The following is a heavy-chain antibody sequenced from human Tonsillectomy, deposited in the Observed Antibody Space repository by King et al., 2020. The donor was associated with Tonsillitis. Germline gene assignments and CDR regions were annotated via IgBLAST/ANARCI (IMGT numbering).Heavy chain of an antibody. CDR2: IRWTSGSI. CDR1: GFTFDDYA. V-gene: IGHV3-9*01. CDR3: AKERYGDYPLDY. Sequence: VQLVESGGGLVQPGRSLRLSCAASGFTFDDYAMHWVRQAPGKGLEWVSGIRWTSGSIGYADSGKGRFTISRDNAKISLYLQMNSLRAEDTALYYCAKERYGDYPLDYWGQGTLVTVSS. D-gene: IGHD4-17*01. J-gene: IGHJ4*02.